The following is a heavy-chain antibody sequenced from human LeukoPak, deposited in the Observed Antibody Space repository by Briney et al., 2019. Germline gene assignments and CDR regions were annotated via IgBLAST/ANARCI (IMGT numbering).Heavy chain of an antibody. CDR2: IYYSGNT. CDR3: ARHMPSGDGVRPYYYGVDV. V-gene: IGHV4-39*01. Sequence: SETLSLTCTVSGGSISSSSYYWGWIRQSPGKGLEWIGTIYYSGNTYYNPSLKRRVTISVEPSKNQFSLKLSSVTASDRAVYYCARHMPSGDGVRPYYYGVDVWGQGTTVTVSS. CDR1: GGSISSSSYY. D-gene: IGHD2-8*01. J-gene: IGHJ6*02.